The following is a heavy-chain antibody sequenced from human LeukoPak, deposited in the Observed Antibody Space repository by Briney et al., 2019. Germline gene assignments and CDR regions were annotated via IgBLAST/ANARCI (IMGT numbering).Heavy chain of an antibody. CDR1: GFTFSSYS. J-gene: IGHJ4*02. Sequence: GGSLRLSCAASGFTFSSYSMNWVRQAPGKGLEWVSSISSSSSYIYYADSVKGRFTISRDNAKNSLYLQMNSLRAEDTAVYYCARDRGGHVLLWFGESPYWGQGTLVTVSS. V-gene: IGHV3-21*01. CDR2: ISSSSSYI. CDR3: ARDRGGHVLLWFGESPY. D-gene: IGHD3-10*01.